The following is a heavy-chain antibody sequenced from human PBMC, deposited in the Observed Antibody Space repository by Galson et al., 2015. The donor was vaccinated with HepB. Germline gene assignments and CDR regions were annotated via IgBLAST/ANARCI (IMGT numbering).Heavy chain of an antibody. CDR1: GYIFTDYY. J-gene: IGHJ6*03. CDR2: INPKSGGA. Sequence: SVKVSCKASGYIFTDYYIHWVRQSPGQGLEWMAWINPKSGGANYAQKFQGRVTVTRDTSLSTAYMELKSLRSDDSAVYFCARSLRGVGTTNYYYYFYMHVWGKGTTVTVSS. V-gene: IGHV1-2*02. CDR3: ARSLRGVGTTNYYYYFYMHV. D-gene: IGHD1-26*01.